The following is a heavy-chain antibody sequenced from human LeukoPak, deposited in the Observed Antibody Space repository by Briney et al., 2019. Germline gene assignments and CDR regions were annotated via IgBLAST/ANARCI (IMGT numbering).Heavy chain of an antibody. D-gene: IGHD3-22*01. CDR1: GFTFSSYW. J-gene: IGHJ4*02. Sequence: GGSLRLSCGASGFTFSSYWMNWVRQAPGKGLEWVSYISGSGSIIYYADSVKGRFTISRDNARRSLYLQMNSLRVEDTATYYCVRTSSSGYSFDSWGQGTLVTVSS. V-gene: IGHV3-48*04. CDR3: VRTSSSGYSFDS. CDR2: ISGSGSII.